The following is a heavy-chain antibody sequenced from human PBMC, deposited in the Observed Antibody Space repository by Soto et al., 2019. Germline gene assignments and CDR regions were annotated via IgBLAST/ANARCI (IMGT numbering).Heavy chain of an antibody. D-gene: IGHD5-18*01. Sequence: SETLSLTCTVSGGSISSSSYYWGWIRQPPGKGLEWIGSIYYSGSTYYNPSLKSRVTISVDTSKNQFSLKLSSVTAADTAVYYCARRLWLNDAFDIWGQGTMVTVSS. J-gene: IGHJ3*02. CDR1: GGSISSSSYY. V-gene: IGHV4-39*01. CDR3: ARRLWLNDAFDI. CDR2: IYYSGST.